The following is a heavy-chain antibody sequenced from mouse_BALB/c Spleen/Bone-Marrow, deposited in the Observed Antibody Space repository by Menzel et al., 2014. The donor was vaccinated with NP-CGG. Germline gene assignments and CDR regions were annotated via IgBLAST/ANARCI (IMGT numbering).Heavy chain of an antibody. D-gene: IGHD4-1*01. V-gene: IGHV5-17*02. J-gene: IGHJ1*01. CDR1: GFTFXSFG. Sequence: EVQLQESGGGLVQPGGSRKLSCAASGFTFXSFGMHWVRQAPEKGLEWVAYISSGSTAICYADTVKGRFTISRDNPKNTLFLQMTSLRSEDTAMYYCARGGNWDDFDVWGAGTTVTVSS. CDR3: ARGGNWDDFDV. CDR2: ISSGSTAI.